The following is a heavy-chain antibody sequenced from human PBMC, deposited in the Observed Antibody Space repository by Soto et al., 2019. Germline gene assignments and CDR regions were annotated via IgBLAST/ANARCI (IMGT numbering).Heavy chain of an antibody. Sequence: ASETLSLTCAVSGGSIDSGAFSLSWIRQPPGKGPEWIGYVTHSGTAYSIPSLNGRLTLSVDSSQTQFSLKLTSVTAADSAFYYCARIHWAQSSLDYWGRGILVTVS. CDR2: VTHSGTA. V-gene: IGHV4-30-2*01. CDR3: ARIHWAQSSLDY. J-gene: IGHJ4*02. CDR1: GGSIDSGAFS. D-gene: IGHD6-19*01.